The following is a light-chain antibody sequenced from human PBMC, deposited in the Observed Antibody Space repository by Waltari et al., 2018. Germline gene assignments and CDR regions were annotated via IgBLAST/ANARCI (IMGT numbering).Light chain of an antibody. V-gene: IGKV3-15*01. CDR1: QSVSSN. CDR2: DAS. CDR3: QQYNTWPH. Sequence: EIAMTQSPATLSVSPGERATLSCRASQSVSSNLAGYQHKPGQAPRLLIYDASTRATGIPAWFSGSGSGTEFTLTISSLQSEDFAVYYCQQYNTWPHFGPGTKLEI. J-gene: IGKJ2*01.